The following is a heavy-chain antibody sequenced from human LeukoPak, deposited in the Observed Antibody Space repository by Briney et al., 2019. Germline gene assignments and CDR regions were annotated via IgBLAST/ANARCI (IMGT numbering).Heavy chain of an antibody. D-gene: IGHD3-22*01. J-gene: IGHJ3*02. V-gene: IGHV3-11*01. CDR1: GFTFGDYY. CDR2: ISSSGSTI. CDR3: ARVSDYDSSGYDDAFDI. Sequence: GGSLRLSCAASGFTFGDYYMSWIRQAPGKGLEWVSYISSSGSTIYYADSVKGRFTISRDNAKNSLYLQMNSLRAEDTAVYYCARVSDYDSSGYDDAFDIWGQGTMVTVSS.